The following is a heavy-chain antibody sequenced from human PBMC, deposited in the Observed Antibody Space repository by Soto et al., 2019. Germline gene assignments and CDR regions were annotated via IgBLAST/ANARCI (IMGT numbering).Heavy chain of an antibody. D-gene: IGHD3-10*01. CDR2: ISAYNGNT. J-gene: IGHJ4*02. CDR3: ARDTTMVGGPHFDY. CDR1: GYTFTSNG. Sequence: ASVKLSCKASGYTFTSNGISCVRQAPGQGLEWMGWISAYNGNTNYAQKLQGRVTMTTDTSTSTAYMELRSLRSDDTAVYYCARDTTMVGGPHFDYGGQGTRVTFSS. V-gene: IGHV1-18*01.